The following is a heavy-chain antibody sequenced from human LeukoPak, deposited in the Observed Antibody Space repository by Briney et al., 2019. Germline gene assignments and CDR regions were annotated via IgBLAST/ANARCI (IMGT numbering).Heavy chain of an antibody. Sequence: ASVNVSCKASGYTFTDFYMHSGRQAPGQGLEWMGGLRPTSVVTDYAQTFPCRVTMTSATSITTAYMALSSLISAATTGYYFARAGSGDSCYCDNWVDPWGQGTQVTVSS. J-gene: IGHJ5*02. V-gene: IGHV1-2*02. D-gene: IGHD2-15*01. CDR1: GYTFTDFY. CDR2: LRPTSVVT. CDR3: ARAGSGDSCYCDNWVDP.